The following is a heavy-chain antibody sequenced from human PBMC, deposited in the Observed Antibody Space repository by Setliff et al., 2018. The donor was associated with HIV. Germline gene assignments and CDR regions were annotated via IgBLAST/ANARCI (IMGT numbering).Heavy chain of an antibody. J-gene: IGHJ3*02. CDR1: GGSISSGNYY. V-gene: IGHV4-30-4*08. CDR3: ATYCGGDSPCAFDI. D-gene: IGHD2-21*02. Sequence: SETLSLTCTVSGGSISSGNYYWSWIRQPPGKGLEWIGYLYYNGNTDYNPSLKNRVSILLDTSNNHFSLKLSSVTAADTALYYCATYCGGDSPCAFDIWGQGTMVTVSS. CDR2: LYYNGNT.